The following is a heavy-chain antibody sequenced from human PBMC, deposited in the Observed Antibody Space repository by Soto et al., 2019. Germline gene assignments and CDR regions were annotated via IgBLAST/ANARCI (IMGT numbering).Heavy chain of an antibody. Sequence: GGSLRLSCAASGFTFSSYAMSWVRQAPGKGLEWVSAISGSGGSTYYADSVKGRFTISRDNSKNTLYLQMNSLRAEDTAVYYCAKDQTGQWELLLDYWGQGTLVTVSS. V-gene: IGHV3-23*01. CDR3: AKDQTGQWELLLDY. D-gene: IGHD1-26*01. CDR1: GFTFSSYA. J-gene: IGHJ4*02. CDR2: ISGSGGST.